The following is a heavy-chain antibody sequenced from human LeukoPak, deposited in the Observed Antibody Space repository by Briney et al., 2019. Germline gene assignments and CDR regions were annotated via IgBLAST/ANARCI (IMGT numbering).Heavy chain of an antibody. Sequence: GGSLRLSCTASGFTFGDHAMSWVRQAPGKGLEWVSYISSSGSTIYYADSVKGRFTISRDNAKNSLYLQMNSLRAEDTAVYYCARAIAAAYDAFDIWGQGTMVTVSS. J-gene: IGHJ3*02. V-gene: IGHV3-11*01. CDR3: ARAIAAAYDAFDI. CDR1: GFTFGDHA. D-gene: IGHD6-13*01. CDR2: ISSSGSTI.